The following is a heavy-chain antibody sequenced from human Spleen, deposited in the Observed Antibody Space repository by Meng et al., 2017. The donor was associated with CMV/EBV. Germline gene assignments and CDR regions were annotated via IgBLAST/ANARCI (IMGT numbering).Heavy chain of an antibody. D-gene: IGHD3-9*01. CDR3: ARDLSGYYRFDY. Sequence: VSNGSITTGIYYWGWIRQLPGKGLEWIGSVYYSGTTYYNPSLKSRVTISVDTSKNQFSLKVTSVTAADTAVYFCARDLSGYYRFDYWGQGTLVTVSS. V-gene: IGHV4-39*07. CDR2: VYYSGTT. J-gene: IGHJ4*02. CDR1: NGSITTGIYY.